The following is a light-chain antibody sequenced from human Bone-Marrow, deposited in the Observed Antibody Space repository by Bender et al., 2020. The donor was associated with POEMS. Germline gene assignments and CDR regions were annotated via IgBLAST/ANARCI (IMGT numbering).Light chain of an antibody. Sequence: QSALTQPASVSESPGQSITISCTGTSSDVGNYNLVSWYQQHPGKPPKLIIYEVSKWPSGVSNRFSGSKSGNTASLTISGLQAEDEGDYYCCSYAGSSTYVVFGGGTKLTVL. CDR1: SSDVGNYNL. CDR2: EVS. CDR3: CSYAGSSTYVV. J-gene: IGLJ2*01. V-gene: IGLV2-23*02.